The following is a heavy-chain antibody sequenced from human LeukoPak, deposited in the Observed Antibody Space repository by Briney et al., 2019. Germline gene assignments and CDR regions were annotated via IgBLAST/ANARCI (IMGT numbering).Heavy chain of an antibody. CDR1: GGSISSGSYY. D-gene: IGHD6-19*01. CDR3: ARDRVEQWLVGNGAFDI. J-gene: IGHJ3*02. V-gene: IGHV4-61*02. CDR2: IYTSGST. Sequence: PSQTLSLTCTVSGGSISSGSYYWSWIRQPAGKGLEWIGRIYTSGSTNYNPSLKSRVTISVDTSKNQFSLKLSSVTAADTAVYYCARDRVEQWLVGNGAFDIWGQGTMVTVSS.